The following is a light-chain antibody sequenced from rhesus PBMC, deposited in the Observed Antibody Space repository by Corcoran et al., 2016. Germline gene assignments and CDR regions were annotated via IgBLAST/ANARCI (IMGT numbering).Light chain of an antibody. CDR3: LQDIQLLT. CDR1: QSLLHSNGYTY. CDR2: LGS. J-gene: IGKJ4*01. V-gene: IGKV2-78*01. Sequence: DIVMTQTPLSLPVTPGEPASISCRSSQSLLHSNGYTYLFWYLQKPGQSPQLLIYLGSNRAAGVPERFSGRGSGTDFTLKISRVEAADVGGYYCLQDIQLLTFGGGTKVEIK.